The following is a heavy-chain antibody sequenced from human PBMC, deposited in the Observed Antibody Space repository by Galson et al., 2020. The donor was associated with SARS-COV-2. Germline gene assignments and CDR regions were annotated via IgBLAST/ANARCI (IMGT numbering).Heavy chain of an antibody. J-gene: IGHJ3*02. CDR2: IYYSGST. Sequence: SETLSPTCTVSGASISSYYWSWIRQPPGKGLEWIGYIYYSGSTNYNPSLKSRVTISVDTSKNQFSLKLSSVTAADTAVYYCARRGIGYCSSTSCYSAFDIWGQGTMVTVSS. V-gene: IGHV4-59*08. D-gene: IGHD2-2*01. CDR1: GASISSYY. CDR3: ARRGIGYCSSTSCYSAFDI.